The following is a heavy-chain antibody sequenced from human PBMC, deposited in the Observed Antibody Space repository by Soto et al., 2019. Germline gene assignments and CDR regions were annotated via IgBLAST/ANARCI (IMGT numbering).Heavy chain of an antibody. D-gene: IGHD2-15*01. CDR1: GFNFSSYA. CDR3: ARISKYCSGGSCYRGDPVDY. Sequence: PGGSQRLSCAGSGFNFSSYAMTWVRQAPGKGLEWVSTLSDNGGHTYYADSVKGRFTISRDNSKNTLYLQMNSLRAEDTAVYYCARISKYCSGGSCYRGDPVDYWGQGTLVTVSS. CDR2: LSDNGGHT. J-gene: IGHJ4*02. V-gene: IGHV3-23*01.